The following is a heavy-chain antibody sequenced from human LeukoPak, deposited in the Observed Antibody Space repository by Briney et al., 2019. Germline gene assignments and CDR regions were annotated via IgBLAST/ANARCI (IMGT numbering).Heavy chain of an antibody. CDR1: GYSISSGYY. D-gene: IGHD6-13*01. CDR3: ARPYSSSWVS. Sequence: PSETLSLTCTVSGYSISSGYYWGWIRQPPGKGLEWIGSIYHSGSTYYNPSLKSRVTISVDTSKNQFSLKLSSVTAADTAVYYCARPYSSSWVSWGQGTLVTVSS. J-gene: IGHJ5*02. V-gene: IGHV4-38-2*02. CDR2: IYHSGST.